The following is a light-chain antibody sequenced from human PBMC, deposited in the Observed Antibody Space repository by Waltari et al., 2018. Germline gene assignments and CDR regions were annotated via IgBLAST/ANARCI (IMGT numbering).Light chain of an antibody. V-gene: IGKV1D-8*02. Sequence: IWTTHSPSLLLAPPGASVTISCRMSQGIRNYLAWYQQIPGKAPALLIYAASTLQSGVPSRFSGSGSWTDFTLTISCLQSEDFATYYCQQYYSFPRTFGQGTKVEIK. CDR1: QGIRNY. CDR3: QQYYSFPRT. CDR2: AAS. J-gene: IGKJ1*01.